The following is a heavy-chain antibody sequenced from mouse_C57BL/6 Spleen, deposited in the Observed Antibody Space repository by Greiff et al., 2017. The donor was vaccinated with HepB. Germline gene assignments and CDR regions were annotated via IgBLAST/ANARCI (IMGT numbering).Heavy chain of an antibody. CDR1: GYAFSSSW. D-gene: IGHD2-14*01. CDR3: AREGSRFYAMDY. J-gene: IGHJ4*01. V-gene: IGHV1-82*01. CDR2: IYPGDGDT. Sequence: VQLQQSGPELVKPGASVKISCKASGYAFSSSWMNWVKQRPGKGLEWIGRIYPGDGDTNYNGKFKGKATLTADKSSSTAYMQLSSLTSKASAFYFCAREGSRFYAMDYWGQGTSVTVSS.